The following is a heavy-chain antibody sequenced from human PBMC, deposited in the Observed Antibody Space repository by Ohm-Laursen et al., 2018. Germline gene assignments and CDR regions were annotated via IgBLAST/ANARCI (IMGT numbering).Heavy chain of an antibody. Sequence: VASVKVSCKTSGYTFTGYYVHWVRQAPGQGLDWIGWINPNNGATDYAQKFQGRVTMTRDTSITTAYMELSRLTSDDTAVYYCARMSKPHPSGWRDYWGQGTLVTVSS. D-gene: IGHD6-19*01. J-gene: IGHJ4*02. V-gene: IGHV1-2*02. CDR2: INPNNGAT. CDR3: ARMSKPHPSGWRDY. CDR1: GYTFTGYY.